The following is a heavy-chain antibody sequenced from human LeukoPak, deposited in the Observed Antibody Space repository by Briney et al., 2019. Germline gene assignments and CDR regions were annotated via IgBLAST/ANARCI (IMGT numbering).Heavy chain of an antibody. D-gene: IGHD6-13*01. V-gene: IGHV4-59*01. J-gene: IGHJ4*02. CDR2: IYYSGST. CDR1: GDSLSSYY. CDR3: ASSGSFRQQLVK. Sequence: SETLSLTCTVSGDSLSSYYWTWIRQPPGKALEWIGYIYYSGSTNYNPSLKSRVTISVDTSKNQFSLKLSSVTAADTAVYYCASSGSFRQQLVKWGQGTLVTVSS.